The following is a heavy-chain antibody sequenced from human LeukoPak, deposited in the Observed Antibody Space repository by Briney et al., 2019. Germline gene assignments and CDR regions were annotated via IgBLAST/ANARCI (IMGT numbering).Heavy chain of an antibody. Sequence: SETLSLTCAVSGGSSSSGGYSWSWIRQPPGKGLEWIGYIYHSGSTYYNPSLKSRVTISVDRSKNQFSLKLSSVTAADTAVYYCARGDGETQSKGMDVWGQGTTVTVSS. D-gene: IGHD4-17*01. CDR1: GGSSSSGGYS. J-gene: IGHJ6*02. CDR3: ARGDGETQSKGMDV. CDR2: IYHSGST. V-gene: IGHV4-30-2*01.